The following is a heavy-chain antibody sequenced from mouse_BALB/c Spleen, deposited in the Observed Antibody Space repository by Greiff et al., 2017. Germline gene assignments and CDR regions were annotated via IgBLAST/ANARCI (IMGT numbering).Heavy chain of an antibody. Sequence: EVNLVESGGGLVKPGGSLKLSCAASGFTFSSYAMSWVRQSPEKRLEWVAEISSGGSYTYYPDTVTGRFTISRDNAKNTLYLEMSSLRSEDTAMYYCAREGRSYAMDYWGQGTSVTVSS. CDR3: AREGRSYAMDY. CDR1: GFTFSSYA. CDR2: ISSGGSYT. J-gene: IGHJ4*01. V-gene: IGHV5-9-4*01.